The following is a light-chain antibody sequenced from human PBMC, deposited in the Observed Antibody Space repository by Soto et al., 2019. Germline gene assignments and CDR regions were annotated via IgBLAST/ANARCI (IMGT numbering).Light chain of an antibody. CDR3: QQRSSWPLLT. V-gene: IGKV3-11*01. Sequence: EIVLTQSPATLSLSPGERATLSCRASQSVNSYLAWYQQKPGQAPRLLIYDVFNRATGIPARFSGGGSGTDFTLTISSLEPEDFAAYYCQQRSSWPLLTFGGGTKVEIK. CDR1: QSVNSY. CDR2: DVF. J-gene: IGKJ4*01.